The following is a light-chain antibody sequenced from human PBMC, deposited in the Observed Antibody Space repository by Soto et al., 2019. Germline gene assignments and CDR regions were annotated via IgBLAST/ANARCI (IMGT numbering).Light chain of an antibody. J-gene: IGLJ1*01. CDR3: QSYDIGLSARYV. Sequence: QSVLTQPPSVSGAPGQRVTISCTGTSSNIGAHFDVHWYQQLPGAAPKLLIYGNNNRPSGFPDRFSGSKSGTSASLVITGLQSEDEADYYCQSYDIGLSARYVFGTGTKLTVL. CDR1: SSNIGAHFD. CDR2: GNN. V-gene: IGLV1-40*01.